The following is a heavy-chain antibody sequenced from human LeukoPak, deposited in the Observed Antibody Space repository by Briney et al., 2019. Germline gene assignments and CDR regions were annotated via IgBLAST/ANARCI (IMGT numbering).Heavy chain of an antibody. V-gene: IGHV4-34*01. J-gene: IGHJ4*02. CDR3: ARADVDTAMAALPLY. CDR1: GGSLRGSF. D-gene: IGHD5-18*01. CDR2: INHSGST. Sequence: SETLSLTSADYGGSLRGSFWSWSRPRPGKGLEWSGEINHSGSTNYNPYLTSRATISVDTSKNQFSLKLSSVTAADTAVYYCARADVDTAMAALPLYWGQGTLVTVSS.